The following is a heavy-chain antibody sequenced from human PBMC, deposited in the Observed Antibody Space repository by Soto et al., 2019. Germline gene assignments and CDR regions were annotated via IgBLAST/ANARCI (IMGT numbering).Heavy chain of an antibody. J-gene: IGHJ2*01. D-gene: IGHD3-22*01. CDR2: VYYSGTT. CDR1: GASINNNDYY. Sequence: QLQESGPGLVKPSQTLSLTCTVSGASINNNDYYWSWIRQTPGKGLEWIGYVYYSGTTDYIPSLKSRLSMSIDKSQNQFTLKLNSVTAAATATYYCARMSYFYDKWYFDIWGRGTLVTVSS. CDR3: ARMSYFYDKWYFDI. V-gene: IGHV4-30-4*01.